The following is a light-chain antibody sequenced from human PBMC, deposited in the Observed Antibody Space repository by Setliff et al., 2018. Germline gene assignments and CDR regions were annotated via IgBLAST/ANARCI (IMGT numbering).Light chain of an antibody. Sequence: QSVLTQPASVSGSPGQSLTISCTGTSSDVGGYNYVSWYQQHPGKAPKLMIYEVTKRPSGVPDRFSGSKSGNTASLTVSGLQAEDEADYYCSSYEGSNNYVFGTGTKVTVL. CDR3: SSYEGSNNYV. J-gene: IGLJ1*01. V-gene: IGLV2-8*01. CDR2: EVT. CDR1: SSDVGGYNY.